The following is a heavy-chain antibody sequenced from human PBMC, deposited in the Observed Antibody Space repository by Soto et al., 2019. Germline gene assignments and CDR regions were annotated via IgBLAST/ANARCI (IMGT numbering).Heavy chain of an antibody. J-gene: IGHJ4*02. CDR2: IYYSGST. CDR1: GGSISSSSYY. Sequence: QLQLQESGPGLVKPSETLSLTCTVSGGSISSSSYYWGWIRQPPGKGLEWIGSIYYSGSTYYKPSLKSRVTISVDTSKNQFSLKLSSVTAADTAVYYCARRGPTGTTSFDYWGQGTLVTVSS. CDR3: ARRGPTGTTSFDY. D-gene: IGHD1-1*01. V-gene: IGHV4-39*01.